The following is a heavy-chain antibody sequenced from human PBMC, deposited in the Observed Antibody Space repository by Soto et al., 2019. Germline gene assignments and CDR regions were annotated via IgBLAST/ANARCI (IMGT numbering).Heavy chain of an antibody. CDR2: ISTYNGNT. CDR1: GYTFTSYG. Sequence: QVQLVQSGAEVKKPGASVKVSCKASGYTFTSYGISWVRQAPGQGPEWMGRISTYNGNTNYVQKLQGRVTMTTDTSTNTAYMEMRSLRYDDTAVYYCARDPGYSTTWHQEFGIWGQGTMVTVSS. J-gene: IGHJ3*02. CDR3: ARDPGYSTTWHQEFGI. V-gene: IGHV1-18*01. D-gene: IGHD6-13*01.